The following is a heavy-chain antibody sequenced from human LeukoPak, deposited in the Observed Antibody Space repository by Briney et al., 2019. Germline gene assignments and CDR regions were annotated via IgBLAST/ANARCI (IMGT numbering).Heavy chain of an antibody. J-gene: IGHJ4*02. CDR2: IKQDGSEK. V-gene: IGHV3-7*01. CDR1: GFTFSSYW. CDR3: ARGYGGNSRGLDY. Sequence: PGGSLRLSCAASGFTFSSYWMSWVRQAPGKGLEWVANIKQDGSEKYYVDSVKGRFTISRDNAKNSLYLQMSSLRAEDTAVYYCARGYGGNSRGLDYWGQGTPVTVSS. D-gene: IGHD4-23*01.